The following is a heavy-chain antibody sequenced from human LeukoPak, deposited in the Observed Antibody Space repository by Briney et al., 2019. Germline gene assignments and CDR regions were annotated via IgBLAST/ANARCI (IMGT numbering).Heavy chain of an antibody. D-gene: IGHD6-19*01. CDR3: ARDRVTVAGTDGMDV. J-gene: IGHJ6*02. Sequence: PSETLSLTCTVSGGSISSGDYYWSWIRQPPGKGLEWIGYIYYSGSTYYNPSLKSRVTISVDTSKNQFSLKLSSVTAADTAVYYCARDRVTVAGTDGMDVWGQGTTVTVSS. V-gene: IGHV4-30-4*08. CDR1: GGSISSGDYY. CDR2: IYYSGST.